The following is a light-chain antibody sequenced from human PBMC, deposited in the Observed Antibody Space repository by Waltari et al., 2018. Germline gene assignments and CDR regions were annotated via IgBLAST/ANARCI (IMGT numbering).Light chain of an antibody. CDR1: RSNIGGNT. J-gene: IGLJ3*02. CDR3: SAWDESLHGWV. Sequence: QPLLTQPPSASGTPGQRLTLACSGSRSNIGGNTVSWYKQLPGAAPQLLIYGTHQGRAGGPDRFSGSKAGTAACQAIRGLQSEDEADYYCSAWDESLHGWVFGGGTGLTVL. V-gene: IGLV1-44*01. CDR2: GTH.